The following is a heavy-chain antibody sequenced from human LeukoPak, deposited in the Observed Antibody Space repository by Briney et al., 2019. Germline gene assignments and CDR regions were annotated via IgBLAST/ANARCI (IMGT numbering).Heavy chain of an antibody. CDR2: ISSSGTPI. J-gene: IGHJ4*02. Sequence: GGSLRLSCAASGFTFSSYEMNWVRPAPGEGLGWVSYISSSGTPIHYADSVKGRFTISRDNAKNSLFLQMNSLRAEDTAAYYCAREKTACGGDCYDSWGQGTLVTVSS. V-gene: IGHV3-48*03. D-gene: IGHD2-21*01. CDR3: AREKTACGGDCYDS. CDR1: GFTFSSYE.